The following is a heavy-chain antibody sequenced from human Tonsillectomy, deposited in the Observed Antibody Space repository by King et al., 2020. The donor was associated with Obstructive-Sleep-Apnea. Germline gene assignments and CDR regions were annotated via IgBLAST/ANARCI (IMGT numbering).Heavy chain of an antibody. V-gene: IGHV2-5*02. CDR3: AHRMKPTPAGLGAFDF. CDR1: GFSLSTSGVG. Sequence: ITLKESGPTLVKPTQTLTLTCTFSGFSLSTSGVGVAWIRQPPGKALEWLALIYWDDDKRYSPSLKSRLTVTKDTSKNQVVLTVTNMDPVDTATYYCAHRMKPTPAGLGAFDFWGQGTMVTVSS. D-gene: IGHD3-16*01. CDR2: IYWDDDK. J-gene: IGHJ3*01.